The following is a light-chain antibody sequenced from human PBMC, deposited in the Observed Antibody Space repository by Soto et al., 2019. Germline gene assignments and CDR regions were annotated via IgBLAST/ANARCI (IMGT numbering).Light chain of an antibody. J-gene: IGKJ3*01. V-gene: IGKV1-5*01. Sequence: DIQMTQSPSTLSASVGDRVTTTCRASQSISSWLAWYQQKPGKAPKLLIYDASSLESGVPSRFSGSGSGTEFTLTISSLQPDDFATYYCQQYNSYSVTFGPGTKVDIK. CDR2: DAS. CDR1: QSISSW. CDR3: QQYNSYSVT.